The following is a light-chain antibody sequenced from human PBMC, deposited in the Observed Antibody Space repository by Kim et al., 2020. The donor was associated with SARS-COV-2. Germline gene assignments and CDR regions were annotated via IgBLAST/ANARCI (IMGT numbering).Light chain of an antibody. CDR1: SNDVGGSSS. CDR2: AVR. V-gene: IGLV2-14*03. J-gene: IGLJ1*01. Sequence: SITIACTGTSNDVGGSSSVSWYQQHPGKAPKLIIYAVRSRHSGVSNRLSASKSGNTASLTVSGLQAEDEADYYCSSYTGSTTLLVFGTGTKVTVL. CDR3: SSYTGSTTLLV.